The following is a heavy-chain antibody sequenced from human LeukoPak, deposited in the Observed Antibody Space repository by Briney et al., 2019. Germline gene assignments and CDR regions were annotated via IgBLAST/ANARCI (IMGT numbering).Heavy chain of an antibody. CDR1: GGSISSGGYS. Sequence: SETLSLTCAVSGGSISSGGYSWSWIRQPPGKGLEWIGYIYHSGSTYYNPSLKSRVTISVDKSKNQFSLKLSSVTAADTAVYYCARVRTSTNLNWFDPWGQGTLVTVSS. CDR2: IYHSGST. J-gene: IGHJ5*02. CDR3: ARVRTSTNLNWFDP. V-gene: IGHV4-30-2*01. D-gene: IGHD2-2*01.